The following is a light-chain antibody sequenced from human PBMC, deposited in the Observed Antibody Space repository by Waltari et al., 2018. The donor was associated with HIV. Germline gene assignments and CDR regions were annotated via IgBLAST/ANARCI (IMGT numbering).Light chain of an antibody. CDR2: KKS. CDR1: RLDYNY. V-gene: IGLV3-1*01. CDR3: QSWDSSYVV. J-gene: IGLJ3*02. Sequence: SYELTPPPSVSVSPGQTASIPCSRERLDYNYVSWYQQRPGQSPVLVIDKKSGRHSGNPERFSGSKSGNTATLTISGTQAMDEADFYCQSWDSSYVVFGGGTKLIVL.